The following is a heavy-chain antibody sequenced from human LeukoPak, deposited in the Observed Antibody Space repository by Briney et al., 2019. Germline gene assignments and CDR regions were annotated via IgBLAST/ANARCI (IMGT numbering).Heavy chain of an antibody. CDR3: AKDPGYYDYVWGSYRPEYFQH. Sequence: GGSLRLSCAASGFTFSSYAMSWVRQAPGKGLEWVSAISGSGGSTYYADSVEGRFTISRDNSKNTLYLQMNSLRAEDTAVYYCAKDPGYYDYVWGSYRPEYFQHWGQGTLVTASS. J-gene: IGHJ1*01. CDR1: GFTFSSYA. D-gene: IGHD3-16*02. CDR2: ISGSGGST. V-gene: IGHV3-23*01.